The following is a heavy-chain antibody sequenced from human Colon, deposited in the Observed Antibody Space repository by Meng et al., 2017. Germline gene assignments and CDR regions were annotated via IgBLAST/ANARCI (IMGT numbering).Heavy chain of an antibody. Sequence: QVQLQESGPGLVKPSQTLSLTCTISNGSINSADYYWNWIRQPPGKGPEWPGYIHSSGTTYYTPSLKSRLAMSLDTSKNQFSLRLTSVTAADTAVYYCARNPVIPDARTFDFWGQGALVTVSS. CDR2: IHSSGTT. CDR3: ARNPVIPDARTFDF. D-gene: IGHD2-2*01. J-gene: IGHJ4*02. V-gene: IGHV4-30-4*01. CDR1: NGSINSADYY.